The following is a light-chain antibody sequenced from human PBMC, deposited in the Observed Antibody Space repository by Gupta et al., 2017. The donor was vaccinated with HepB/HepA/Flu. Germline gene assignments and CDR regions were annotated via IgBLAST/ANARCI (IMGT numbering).Light chain of an antibody. CDR1: QSLLNSNGNNY. V-gene: IGKV2-28*01. CDR3: MQNLQAPFT. Sequence: IVMTPSPLLLPAPPGGSAPIYCRSSQSLLNSNGNNYLDWFQQKPGQSPQLLIYLGSNRASGVPARFSGSGSGTDFTLNINSVEAEDVAVYYCMQNLQAPFTFGPGTKVDVK. CDR2: LGS. J-gene: IGKJ3*01.